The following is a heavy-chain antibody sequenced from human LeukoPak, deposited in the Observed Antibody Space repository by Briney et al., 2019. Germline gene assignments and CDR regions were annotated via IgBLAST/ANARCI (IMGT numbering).Heavy chain of an antibody. J-gene: IGHJ4*02. CDR2: IYGGGSGGST. CDR3: AKMAPAGPFHY. Sequence: GGSLRLSCAASGFSVSSSYMSWVRQAPGKGLEWVSVIYGGGSGGSTSYADSVKGRFTISRDNSKNTLYLQMNSLRSEDTALYYWAKMAPAGPFHYWAQGPRVTVP. D-gene: IGHD6-13*01. CDR1: GFSVSSSY. V-gene: IGHV3-53*01.